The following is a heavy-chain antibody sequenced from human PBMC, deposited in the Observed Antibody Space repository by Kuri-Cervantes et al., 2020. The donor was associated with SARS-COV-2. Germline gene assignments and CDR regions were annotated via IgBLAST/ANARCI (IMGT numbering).Heavy chain of an antibody. J-gene: IGHJ4*02. D-gene: IGHD3-10*01. CDR2: IYYNGNT. CDR3: ARKEIKRYYYGSGSYYFDY. V-gene: IGHV4-39*07. Sequence: SETLSLTCSVSGDSISETTYYWGWIRQPPGKGLEWIGSIYYNGNTYYNPSLKSRVTISVDTSKNQFSLKLSSVTAADTAVYYCARKEIKRYYYGSGSYYFDYWGQGTLVTVSS. CDR1: GDSISETTYY.